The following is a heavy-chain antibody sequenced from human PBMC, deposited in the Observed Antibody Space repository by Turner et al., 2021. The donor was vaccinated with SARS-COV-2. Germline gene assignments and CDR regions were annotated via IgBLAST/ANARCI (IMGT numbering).Heavy chain of an antibody. J-gene: IGHJ4*02. CDR2: IYYSGSS. CDR3: ARRRYKSGYSFEY. Sequence: QAELQESVSGMAQPSETLSLTCTASGRSISSSGYYWGWPRQPPVKGLEWIGNIYYSGSSYYTASLKSRVTISVDTSKNHFSLRLSSVTAADTAVYYCARRRYKSGYSFEYWGQVTLVTISS. CDR1: GRSISSSGYY. V-gene: IGHV4-39*02. D-gene: IGHD3-3*01.